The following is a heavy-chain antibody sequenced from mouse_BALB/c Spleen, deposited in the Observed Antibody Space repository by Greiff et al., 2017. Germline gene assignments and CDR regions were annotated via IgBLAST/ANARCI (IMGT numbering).Heavy chain of an antibody. CDR3: ARITTANWYFDV. CDR1: GFTFSSFG. D-gene: IGHD1-2*01. J-gene: IGHJ1*01. Sequence: EVKLVESGGGLVQPGGSRKLSCAASGFTFSSFGMHWVRQAPEKGLEWVAYISSGSSTIYYADTVKGRFTISRDNPKNTLFLQMTSLRSEDTAMYYCARITTANWYFDVWGAGTTVTVSS. CDR2: ISSGSSTI. V-gene: IGHV5-17*02.